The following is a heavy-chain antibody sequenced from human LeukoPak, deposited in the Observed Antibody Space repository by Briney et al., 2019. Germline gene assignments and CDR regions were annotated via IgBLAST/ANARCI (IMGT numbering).Heavy chain of an antibody. D-gene: IGHD5-24*01. CDR1: GYTFTGYY. J-gene: IGHJ3*02. V-gene: IGHV1-2*02. Sequence: ASVKVSCKASGYTFTGYYMHWVRQAPGQGLEWMGWINPNSGGTNYAQKLQGRVTMTTDTSTSTAYMELRSLRSDDTAVYYCARDGTWHDAFDIWGQGTMVTVSS. CDR3: ARDGTWHDAFDI. CDR2: INPNSGGT.